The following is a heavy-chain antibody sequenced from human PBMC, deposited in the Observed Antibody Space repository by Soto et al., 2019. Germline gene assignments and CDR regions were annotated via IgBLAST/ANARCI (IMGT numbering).Heavy chain of an antibody. CDR1: GFTFRNFA. D-gene: IGHD4-4*01. J-gene: IGHJ6*03. V-gene: IGHV3-23*01. Sequence: PGGSLRLSCGGSGFTFRNFAMSWVRQAPGKGLQWVSTINTSGGTTYSVDSVKGRFTISRDNSKNTLYLQMNSLRADDTAVYYCASYSNYSYEWYYMDVWGKGTTVTVS. CDR2: INTSGGTT. CDR3: ASYSNYSYEWYYMDV.